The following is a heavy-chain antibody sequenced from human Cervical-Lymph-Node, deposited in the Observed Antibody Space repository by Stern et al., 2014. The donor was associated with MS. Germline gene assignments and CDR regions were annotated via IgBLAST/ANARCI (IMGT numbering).Heavy chain of an antibody. Sequence: EVQLVESGGGLVQPGGSLRLSCEASGFTFSSDWMNWVRQAPGKGLEWVANIKEDGSETYYVDSVKGRFTISRDNAKNSLYLQMNSLRAEDTAVYYCARGSDTWGQGTLVTVSS. CDR3: ARGSDT. CDR1: GFTFSSDW. D-gene: IGHD2-15*01. V-gene: IGHV3-7*01. J-gene: IGHJ5*02. CDR2: IKEDGSET.